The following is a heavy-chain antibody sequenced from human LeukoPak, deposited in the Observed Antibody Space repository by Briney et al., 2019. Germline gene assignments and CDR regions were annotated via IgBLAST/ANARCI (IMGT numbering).Heavy chain of an antibody. CDR3: AKPLTIFTPFDY. CDR2: ISGSGGST. V-gene: IGHV3-23*01. J-gene: IGHJ4*02. Sequence: GGSLRLSCAASGFTFSSYSMNWVRQAPGKGPEWVSAISGSGGSTYYADSVKGRFTISRDNSKNTLYLQMNSLRAEDTAVYYCAKPLTIFTPFDYWGQGTLVTVSS. CDR1: GFTFSSYS. D-gene: IGHD3-3*01.